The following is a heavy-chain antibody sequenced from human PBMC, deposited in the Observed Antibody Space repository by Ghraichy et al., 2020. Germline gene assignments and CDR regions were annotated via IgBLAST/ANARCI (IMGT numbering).Heavy chain of an antibody. CDR1: GFTFSSYW. CDR3: ARDVSAMVIGLFYYYYGMDV. CDR2: IKQDGSEK. D-gene: IGHD5-18*01. J-gene: IGHJ6*02. V-gene: IGHV3-7*01. Sequence: GGSLRLSCAASGFTFSSYWMSWVRQAPGKGLEWVANIKQDGSEKYYVDSVKGRFTISRDNAKNSLYLQMNSLRAEDTAVYYCARDVSAMVIGLFYYYYGMDVWGQGTTVTVSS.